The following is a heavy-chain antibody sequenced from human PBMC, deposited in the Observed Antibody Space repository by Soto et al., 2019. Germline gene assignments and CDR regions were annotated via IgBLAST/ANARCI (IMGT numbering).Heavy chain of an antibody. CDR1: GFSLSTSGVG. D-gene: IGHD6-13*01. CDR2: IYWEDDK. CDR3: AHSAAYSSSWELYYFDY. Sequence: QITLKESGPTLVKPTQTLTLTCTFSGFSLSTSGVGVGWIRQPPGKALERLALIYWEDDKRYSPALKSKLTSNKDTSKNQVVLTMTNMDPVDTATYYCAHSAAYSSSWELYYFDYWGQGTLVTVSS. V-gene: IGHV2-5*02. J-gene: IGHJ4*02.